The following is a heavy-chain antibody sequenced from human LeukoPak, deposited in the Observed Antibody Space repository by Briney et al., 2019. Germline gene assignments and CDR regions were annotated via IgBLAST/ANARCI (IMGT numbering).Heavy chain of an antibody. CDR1: GYTFTSYG. D-gene: IGHD6-19*01. J-gene: IGHJ4*02. CDR2: INPNSGGT. V-gene: IGHV1-2*02. CDR3: AISTPGIAVAGTGYYFDY. Sequence: GASVKVSCKASGYTFTSYGISWVRQAPGQGLEWMGWINPNSGGTNYAQKFQGRVTMTRDTSISTAYMELSRLRSDDTAVYYCAISTPGIAVAGTGYYFDYWGQGTLVTVSS.